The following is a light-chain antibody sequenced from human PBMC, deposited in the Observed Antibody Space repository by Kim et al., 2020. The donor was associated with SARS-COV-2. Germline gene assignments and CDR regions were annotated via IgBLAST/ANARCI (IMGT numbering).Light chain of an antibody. CDR2: RDS. CDR1: NIENKN. Sequence: SYEQTQPLSVSVALGQTARITCGGNNIENKNVHWYRQRPGQAPILVMYRDSKRPSGIPERLSGSNSGNTATLTISRVQAGDEADYYCQVWDSVSVVFGGG. J-gene: IGLJ2*01. CDR3: QVWDSVSVV. V-gene: IGLV3-9*01.